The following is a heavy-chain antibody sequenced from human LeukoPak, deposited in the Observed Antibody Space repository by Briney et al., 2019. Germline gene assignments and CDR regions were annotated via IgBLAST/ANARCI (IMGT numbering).Heavy chain of an antibody. CDR1: GFTFSSYA. D-gene: IGHD2-15*01. CDR2: IAYDGSNI. J-gene: IGHJ4*02. CDR3: SRDCYRDASSGVCHTRDYFDY. V-gene: IGHV3-30*04. Sequence: GRSLRLSCAASGFTFSSYAMHWVRQAPGKGLEWVAVIAYDGSNIYYRDSVKGRFTISRDNSKNTVYLQMNNLRAEDTAVYCCSRDCYRDASSGVCHTRDYFDYWGQGTLVTVSS.